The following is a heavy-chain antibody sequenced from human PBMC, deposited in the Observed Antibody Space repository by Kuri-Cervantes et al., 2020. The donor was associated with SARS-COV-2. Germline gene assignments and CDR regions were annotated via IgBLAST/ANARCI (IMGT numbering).Heavy chain of an antibody. D-gene: IGHD2-21*01. V-gene: IGHV3-30-3*01. CDR2: ISYDGSNK. CDR3: AKDRVGVQDF. Sequence: GESLKISCAASGFTFSNYAMHWVRQAPGKGLEWVAVISYDGSNKYYADSVKGRFTISRDNSQNTLYLHMKSLRSEDTAMYYCAKDRVGVQDFWGQGTLVTVSS. CDR1: GFTFSNYA. J-gene: IGHJ4*02.